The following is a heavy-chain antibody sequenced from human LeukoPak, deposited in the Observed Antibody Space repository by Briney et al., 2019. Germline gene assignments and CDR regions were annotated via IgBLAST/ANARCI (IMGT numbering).Heavy chain of an antibody. J-gene: IGHJ4*02. D-gene: IGHD3-22*01. CDR2: IYSGGST. V-gene: IGHV3-66*01. CDR3: ARDRGAYYYDSSGYYDY. Sequence: PGGSLRLSCAASGFTFSSYAMSWVCQAPGKGLEWVSVIYSGGSTYYADSVKGRFTISRDNSKNTLYLQMNSLRAEDTAVYYCARDRGAYYYDSSGYYDYWGQGTLVTVSS. CDR1: GFTFSSYA.